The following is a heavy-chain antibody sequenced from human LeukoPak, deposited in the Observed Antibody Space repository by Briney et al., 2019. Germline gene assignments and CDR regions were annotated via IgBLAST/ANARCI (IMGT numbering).Heavy chain of an antibody. CDR2: ISYDGSNK. CDR3: ARDRRVTIFGVDVFDY. D-gene: IGHD3-3*01. Sequence: GGSLRLSCAASGFTFSSYATHWVRQAPGKGLEWVAVISYDGSNKYYADSVKGRFTISRDNSKNTLYLQMNSLRAEDTAVYYCARDRRVTIFGVDVFDYWGQGTLVTVSS. J-gene: IGHJ4*02. CDR1: GFTFSSYA. V-gene: IGHV3-30-3*01.